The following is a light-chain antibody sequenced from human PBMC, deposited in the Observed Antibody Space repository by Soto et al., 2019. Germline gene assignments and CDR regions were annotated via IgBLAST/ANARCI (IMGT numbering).Light chain of an antibody. V-gene: IGLV8-61*01. J-gene: IGLJ3*02. CDR1: SGSVSITSY. CDR2: STN. Sequence: QTVVTQESSLSESPGGTVTHTCGLTSGSVSITSYPSWFQQTPGQAPRTLIYSTNTRSSGVPDRFSGSILGSKAALTITGAQADDESHYYCALYMGSGIMVFGGGTNVTVL. CDR3: ALYMGSGIMV.